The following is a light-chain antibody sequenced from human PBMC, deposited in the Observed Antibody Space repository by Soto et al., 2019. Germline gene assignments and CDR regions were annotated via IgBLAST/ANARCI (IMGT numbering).Light chain of an antibody. V-gene: IGLV2-14*01. CDR1: SSDIGGYNY. CDR2: DVS. Sequence: QSALTQPASVSGSPGQSITISCTGTSSDIGGYNYVSWYQQHPGKAPKLMIYDVSGRPSGVSNRFSGSKLGNTASLTISGLQAEDEADYYCSSFTSSGTRVFGTGTKLTVL. CDR3: SSFTSSGTRV. J-gene: IGLJ1*01.